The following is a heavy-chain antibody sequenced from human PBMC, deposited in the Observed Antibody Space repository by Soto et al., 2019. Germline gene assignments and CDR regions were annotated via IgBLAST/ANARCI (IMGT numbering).Heavy chain of an antibody. J-gene: IGHJ6*02. CDR1: GDSVSSNSAA. Sequence: PSQTLSLTCAISGDSVSSNSAAWNWIRQSPSRGLEWLGRTYYRSKWYNDYAVSVKSRITINPDTSKNQFSLQLNSVTPEDTAVYYCARDRVYYGLPYYYCYGMDVWGQGTTVTVSS. CDR2: TYYRSKWYN. V-gene: IGHV6-1*01. D-gene: IGHD3-10*01. CDR3: ARDRVYYGLPYYYCYGMDV.